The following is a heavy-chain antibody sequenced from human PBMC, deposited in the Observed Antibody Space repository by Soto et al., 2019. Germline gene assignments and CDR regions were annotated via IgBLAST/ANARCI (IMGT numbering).Heavy chain of an antibody. CDR2: INADGTTT. D-gene: IGHD3-3*02. Sequence: EVHLVESGGGLVQPGGSLRLSCAASGFTFSTYWMHWVRQAPGKGLVWVSRINADGTTTTYADSVKGRFTISRAHAKHTLYLXMNSLXAEDTAVYFCATVATHSYNWVDPWGQGTLVTIS. V-gene: IGHV3-74*01. CDR3: ATVATHSYNWVDP. J-gene: IGHJ5*02. CDR1: GFTFSTYW.